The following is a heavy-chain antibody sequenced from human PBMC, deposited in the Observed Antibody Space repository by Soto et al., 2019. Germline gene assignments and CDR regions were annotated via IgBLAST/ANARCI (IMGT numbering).Heavy chain of an antibody. CDR3: ARVERGYSGSYSFSH. CDR2: ISYDGSNK. CDR1: VFTFSSYA. J-gene: IGHJ4*02. Sequence: PGGSLRLSCAASVFTFSSYAMHWVRQAPGKGLEWVAVISYDGSNKYYADSVKGRFTISRDNSENTLYLQMNSLRTEDTAVYYSARVERGYSGSYSFSHWGQGTLVTVSS. D-gene: IGHD1-26*01. V-gene: IGHV3-30-3*01.